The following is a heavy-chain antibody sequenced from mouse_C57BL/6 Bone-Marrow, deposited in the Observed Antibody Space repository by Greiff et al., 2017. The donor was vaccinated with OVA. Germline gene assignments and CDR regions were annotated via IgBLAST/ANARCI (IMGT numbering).Heavy chain of an antibody. Sequence: EVKLEESGGDLVKPGGSLKLSCAASGFTFSSYGMSWVRQTPDKRLEWVATISSGGSYTYYPDSVKGRFTISRDNAKNTLYLQMSSLKSEDTAMYYCARRDYDADYFDYWGQGTTLTVSS. J-gene: IGHJ2*01. CDR3: ARRDYDADYFDY. CDR2: ISSGGSYT. D-gene: IGHD2-4*01. V-gene: IGHV5-6*02. CDR1: GFTFSSYG.